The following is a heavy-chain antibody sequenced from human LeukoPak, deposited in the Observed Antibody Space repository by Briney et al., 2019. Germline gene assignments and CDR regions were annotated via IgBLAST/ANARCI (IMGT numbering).Heavy chain of an antibody. CDR2: ISGGGGST. Sequence: GGSLRLSCAASGFTFSSSAMSWVRQAPGKGLEWLSTISGGGGSTYYADSVKGRFTISRDNSKNTLYLHMKSLRAGDTAVYYCAKVRFGVTARYYFDYWGQGTLVTVSS. CDR1: GFTFSSSA. J-gene: IGHJ4*02. V-gene: IGHV3-23*01. CDR3: AKVRFGVTARYYFDY. D-gene: IGHD3-10*01.